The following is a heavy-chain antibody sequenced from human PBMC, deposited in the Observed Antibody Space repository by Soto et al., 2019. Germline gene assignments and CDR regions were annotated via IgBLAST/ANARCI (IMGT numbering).Heavy chain of an antibody. D-gene: IGHD5-12*01. V-gene: IGHV5-51*01. CDR1: GFSLNTYW. CDR3: ARQGRPYSGYGYYYGMDV. J-gene: IGHJ6*02. Sequence: PGESLKISCNASGFSLNTYWIGGVREKPGKGLEWMGSIFPGDSDTRYSPSFQGQVIISADRSISTAYLQWSSLKASDTAIYYCARQGRPYSGYGYYYGMDVWGQGTTVTVSS. CDR2: IFPGDSDT.